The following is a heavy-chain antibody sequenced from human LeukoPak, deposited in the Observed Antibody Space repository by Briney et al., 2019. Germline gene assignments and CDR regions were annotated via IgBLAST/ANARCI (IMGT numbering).Heavy chain of an antibody. Sequence: PSETLPLTCTVSGGSISSYYWSWIRQPPGKGLEWIGYIYYSGSTNYNPSLKSRVTISVDTSKNQFSLKLSSVTAADTAVYYCARVNGVVVPAATYYYYMDVWGKGTTVTVSS. V-gene: IGHV4-59*01. CDR1: GGSISSYY. J-gene: IGHJ6*03. CDR3: ARVNGVVVPAATYYYYMDV. D-gene: IGHD2-2*01. CDR2: IYYSGST.